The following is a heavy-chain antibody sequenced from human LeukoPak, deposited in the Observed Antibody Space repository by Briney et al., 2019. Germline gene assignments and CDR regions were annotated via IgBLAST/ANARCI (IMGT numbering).Heavy chain of an antibody. V-gene: IGHV4-34*01. CDR3: ARGLGRHSSVWGSHGLDYYFDC. CDR1: GGSFSGYY. CDR2: INHSGST. J-gene: IGHJ4*02. Sequence: SETLSLTCAVYGGSFSGYYWSWIRQPPGKGLEWIGEINHSGSTNYNPSLKSRVTISVDTSKNQFSLKLSSVTAADTAVYYCARGLGRHSSVWGSHGLDYYFDCWGQGTLVTVSS. D-gene: IGHD3-16*01.